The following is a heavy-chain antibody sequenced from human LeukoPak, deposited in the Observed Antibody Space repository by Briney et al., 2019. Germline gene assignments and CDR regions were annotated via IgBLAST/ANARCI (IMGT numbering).Heavy chain of an antibody. D-gene: IGHD2-15*01. CDR2: IYYSGST. J-gene: IGHJ3*02. V-gene: IGHV4-39*01. CDR1: GGSISSSSYY. Sequence: SETLSLTCTVSGGSISSSSYYWGWIRQPPGKGLEWIGSIYYSGSTYYNPSLKSRVTISVDTSKNQFSLKLSSVTAADTAVYYCASTIHRSGLHAFDIWGQGTMVTVSS. CDR3: ASTIHRSGLHAFDI.